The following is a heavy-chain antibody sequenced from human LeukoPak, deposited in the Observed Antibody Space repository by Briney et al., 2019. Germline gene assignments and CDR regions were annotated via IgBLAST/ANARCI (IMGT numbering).Heavy chain of an antibody. Sequence: GGSLRLSCAASGFTFSSNGMHWVRQAPGKGLEWVAFIRYDGSNKYYADSVKGRFTISRDNSKNTLYVQMNSLRAEDTAVYYCAKDLGVVPAAMWGVDWAPYYGMDVWGQGTTVTVSS. D-gene: IGHD2-2*01. CDR1: GFTFSSNG. J-gene: IGHJ6*02. CDR2: IRYDGSNK. CDR3: AKDLGVVPAAMWGVDWAPYYGMDV. V-gene: IGHV3-30*02.